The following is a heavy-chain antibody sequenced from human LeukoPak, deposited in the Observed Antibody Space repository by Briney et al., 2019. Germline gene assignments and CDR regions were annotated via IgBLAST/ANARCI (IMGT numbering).Heavy chain of an antibody. D-gene: IGHD2-15*01. CDR3: ARHPFATPFDY. Sequence: SETLSLTCTASGGSISNYYWSWIRQPPGKGLEWIGYMYHTGHTMYNSSLKSRVTMSLDTSKNHFSLRLSSVTAADTAVYYCARHPFATPFDYWGPGTLVTVSS. CDR2: MYHTGHT. CDR1: GGSISNYY. V-gene: IGHV4-59*08. J-gene: IGHJ4*02.